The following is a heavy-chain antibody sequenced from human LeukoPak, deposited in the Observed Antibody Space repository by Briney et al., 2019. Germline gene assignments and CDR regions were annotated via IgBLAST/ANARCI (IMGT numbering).Heavy chain of an antibody. D-gene: IGHD4-17*01. Sequence: QSGGSLRLSCAASGFTVSSNYMAWVRQAPGKGLEWVSGISNRGGKTYYADSVKGRFTISRDNSKNTLYLQMNSLRAEDTAVYYCANCAVRSWFDPWGQGTLVTVSS. V-gene: IGHV3-53*01. CDR2: ISNRGGKT. J-gene: IGHJ5*02. CDR1: GFTVSSNY. CDR3: ANCAVRSWFDP.